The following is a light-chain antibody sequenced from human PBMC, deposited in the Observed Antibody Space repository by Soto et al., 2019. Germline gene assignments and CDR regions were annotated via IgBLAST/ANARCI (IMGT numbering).Light chain of an antibody. Sequence: DIVMTQSPDSLAVSLGERATINCKSSQSVLYSSNNKNYLAWYQQKPGQPPKLLIDWASTRESGVPDRFSGSGSGTDFTLTISSLHAEDVAVYYCQQYYSTPYTFGQGTKLEIK. J-gene: IGKJ2*01. CDR2: WAS. CDR3: QQYYSTPYT. V-gene: IGKV4-1*01. CDR1: QSVLYSSNNKNY.